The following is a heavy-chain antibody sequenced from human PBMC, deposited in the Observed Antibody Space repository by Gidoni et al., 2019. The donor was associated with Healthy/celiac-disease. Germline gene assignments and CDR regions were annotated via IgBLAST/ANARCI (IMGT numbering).Heavy chain of an antibody. D-gene: IGHD3-22*01. CDR3: TTQTYYYDSSGYSIPYFDY. J-gene: IGHJ4*02. Sequence: EVQLVESGGGLVKPGGSLRLSCAASGFTFSNAWMSWVRQAPGKGLEWVGRIKSKTDGGTTDYAAPVKGRFTISRDDSKNTLYLQMNSLKTEDTAVYYCTTQTYYYDSSGYSIPYFDYWGQGTLVTVSS. V-gene: IGHV3-15*01. CDR2: IKSKTDGGTT. CDR1: GFTFSNAW.